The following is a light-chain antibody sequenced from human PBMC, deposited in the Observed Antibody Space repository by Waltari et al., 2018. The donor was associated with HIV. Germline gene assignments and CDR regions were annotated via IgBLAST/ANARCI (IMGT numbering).Light chain of an antibody. V-gene: IGKV3-11*01. J-gene: IGKJ3*01. CDR3: LQWSNWPLT. Sequence: EIVFTQSPATLSFSPGERATLSCRASPSVRTSLSWYQQKPGQAPRLLISRAYNRATGIPARFSGSGSGTDFTLTISSLEPEDFAVYDCLQWSNWPLTFGPGTRVDVK. CDR2: RAY. CDR1: PSVRTS.